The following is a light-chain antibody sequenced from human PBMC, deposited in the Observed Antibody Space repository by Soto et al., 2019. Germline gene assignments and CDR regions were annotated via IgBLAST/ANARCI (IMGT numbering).Light chain of an antibody. CDR3: QQSYGTLTWT. J-gene: IGKJ1*01. CDR1: QTISRY. Sequence: DIQMTQSPSSLSASVGDSVTITCRASQTISRYLNWYQQKPGKAPKLLIYVASNLQSGVPSRFSGSGSGTHFTLTISSLQPEDFATYYCQQSYGTLTWTFGQGTKVEIK. V-gene: IGKV1-39*01. CDR2: VAS.